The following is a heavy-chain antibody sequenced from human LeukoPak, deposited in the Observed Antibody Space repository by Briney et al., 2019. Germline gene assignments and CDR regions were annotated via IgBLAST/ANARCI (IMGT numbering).Heavy chain of an antibody. J-gene: IGHJ6*04. V-gene: IGHV3-48*03. D-gene: IGHD3-10*02. CDR2: ISMSGRTI. Sequence: GRSLRLSCPASGFIFSDYVMHSVRQAPRGGLEWVSYISMSGRTIYYADYVKGRFTISRDNAKNSLYLQMNSLRAEDTAVYYCAELGITMIGGVWGKGTTVTISS. CDR1: GFIFSDYV. CDR3: AELGITMIGGV.